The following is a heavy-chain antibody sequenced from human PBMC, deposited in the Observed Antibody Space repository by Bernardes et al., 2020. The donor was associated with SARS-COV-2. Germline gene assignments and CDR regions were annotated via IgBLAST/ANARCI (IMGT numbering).Heavy chain of an antibody. J-gene: IGHJ4*02. CDR3: GRDGWASGLVYFDY. Sequence: GGSLRLSCAASGFPFSAYYMSWIRQAPGKGLEWLSYISNSGNTMYYADSVKGRFTISRDNAKNSLFLQINSLRAEDSAMYYCGRDGWASGLVYFDYWCQGTLVSVTS. CDR1: GFPFSAYY. D-gene: IGHD3-9*01. V-gene: IGHV3-11*01. CDR2: ISNSGNTM.